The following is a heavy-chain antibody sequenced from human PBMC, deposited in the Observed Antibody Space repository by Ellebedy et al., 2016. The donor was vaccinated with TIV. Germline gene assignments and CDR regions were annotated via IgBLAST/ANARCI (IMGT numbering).Heavy chain of an antibody. V-gene: IGHV1-69*13. CDR2: IIPIFGTA. Sequence: ASVKVSCKASGGTFSSYAISWVRQAPGQGLEWMGGIIPIFGTANYAQKFQGRVTITADESTSTAYMELSSLRSEDTAVYYCARAGLEGGYTLDYWGQGTLVTVSS. CDR3: ARAGLEGGYTLDY. D-gene: IGHD5-12*01. J-gene: IGHJ4*02. CDR1: GGTFSSYA.